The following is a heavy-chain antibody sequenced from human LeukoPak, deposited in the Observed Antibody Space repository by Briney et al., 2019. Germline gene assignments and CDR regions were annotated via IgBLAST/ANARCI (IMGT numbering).Heavy chain of an antibody. V-gene: IGHV3-23*01. CDR2: ISGSGGST. CDR1: GFTFSSYA. Sequence: GGSLRLSCAASGFTFSSYAMSWVRQAPGKGLEWVSAISGSGGSTYYADSVKGRITISRDNSKNTLYLQMNSLRAEDTAVYYCAKAGQYYDFWSGYYNEFDYWGQGTLVTVSS. CDR3: AKAGQYYDFWSGYYNEFDY. J-gene: IGHJ4*02. D-gene: IGHD3-3*01.